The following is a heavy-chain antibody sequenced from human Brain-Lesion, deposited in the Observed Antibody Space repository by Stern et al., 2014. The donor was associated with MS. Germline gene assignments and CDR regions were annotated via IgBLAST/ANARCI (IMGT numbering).Heavy chain of an antibody. CDR2: IYSSGST. CDR3: ARTGDDFGDYSLSY. J-gene: IGHJ4*02. Sequence: QMQLVQSGPGLVKPSETLSLTCTVSGGSINTNNYYWGWIRQPPGKGLEWIGNIYSSGSTFYSPSLKSRVTMSVDTSKNQFSLKLSSVTAADTAVYYCARTGDDFGDYSLSYWGQGTLVTVSS. CDR1: GGSINTNNYY. D-gene: IGHD4-17*01. V-gene: IGHV4-39*01.